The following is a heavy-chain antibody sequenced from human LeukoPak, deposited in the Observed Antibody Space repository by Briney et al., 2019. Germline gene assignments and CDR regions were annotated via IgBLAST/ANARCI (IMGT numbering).Heavy chain of an antibody. J-gene: IGHJ4*02. CDR1: GGSISSGGYY. D-gene: IGHD2-15*01. V-gene: IGHV4-31*03. Sequence: SETLSLTCTVSGGSISSGGYYWSWFRQHPGKGLEWIGYIYYSGSTYYNPSLKSRVTISVDTSKNQFSLKLSSVTAADTAVYYCAREPSGCSGPSCYSGNDYWGQGTLVTVSS. CDR3: AREPSGCSGPSCYSGNDY. CDR2: IYYSGST.